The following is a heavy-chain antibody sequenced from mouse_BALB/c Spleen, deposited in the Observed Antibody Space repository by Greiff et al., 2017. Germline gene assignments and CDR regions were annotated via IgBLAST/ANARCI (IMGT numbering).Heavy chain of an antibody. Sequence: EVQLVESGGGLVQPGGSRKLSCAASGFTFSSFGMHWVRQAPEKGLEWVAYISSGSSTIYYADTVKGRFTISRDNPKNTLFLQMTSLGSEDTAMYDCSRSSTTGAMDYWGQGTSVTVSS. J-gene: IGHJ4*01. V-gene: IGHV5-17*02. CDR3: SRSSTTGAMDY. D-gene: IGHD1-1*01. CDR2: ISSGSSTI. CDR1: GFTFSSFG.